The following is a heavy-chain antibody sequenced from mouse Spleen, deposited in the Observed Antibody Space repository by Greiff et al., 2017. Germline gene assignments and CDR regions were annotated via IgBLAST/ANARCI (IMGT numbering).Heavy chain of an antibody. CDR2: ISYDGSN. Sequence: ESGPGLVKPSQSLSLTCSVTGYSITSGYYWNWIRQFPGNKLEWMGYISYDGSNNYNPSLKNRISITRDTSKNQFFLKLNSVTTEDTATYYCAREGAFTTVVATDAMDYWGQGTSVTVSS. CDR1: GYSITSGYY. D-gene: IGHD1-1*01. J-gene: IGHJ4*01. CDR3: AREGAFTTVVATDAMDY. V-gene: IGHV3-6*01.